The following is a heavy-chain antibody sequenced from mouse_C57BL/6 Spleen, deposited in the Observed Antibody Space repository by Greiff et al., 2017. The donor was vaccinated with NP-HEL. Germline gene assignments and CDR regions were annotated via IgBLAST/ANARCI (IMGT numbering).Heavy chain of an antibody. CDR3: ARSDYDGSPFDY. Sequence: QVQLQQPGPELVKPGASVKISCKASGYAFSSSWMNWVKQRPGKGLEWIGRIYPGDGDTNYNGKFKGKATLTADKSSSTAYMQLSSLTSEDSAVYFCARSDYDGSPFDYWGQGTTLTVSS. CDR2: IYPGDGDT. J-gene: IGHJ2*01. D-gene: IGHD2-4*01. V-gene: IGHV1-82*01. CDR1: GYAFSSSW.